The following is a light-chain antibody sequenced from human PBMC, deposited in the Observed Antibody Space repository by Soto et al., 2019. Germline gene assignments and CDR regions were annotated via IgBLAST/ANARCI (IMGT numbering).Light chain of an antibody. CDR1: SSDIGGYNY. CDR3: SSYTGSSSL. Sequence: QSALTQPPSVSGSPGQSITISCTGTSSDIGGYNYVSWYQQHPGKAPKLMIYDVSNRPSGVSNRFSGSKSGNTASLTISGLQAEDEADYYCSSYTGSSSLFGGGTKLTVL. J-gene: IGLJ2*01. CDR2: DVS. V-gene: IGLV2-14*03.